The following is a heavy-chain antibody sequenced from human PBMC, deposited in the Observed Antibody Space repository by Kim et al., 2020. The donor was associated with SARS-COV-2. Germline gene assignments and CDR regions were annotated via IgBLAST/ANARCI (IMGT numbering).Heavy chain of an antibody. D-gene: IGHD3-10*01. J-gene: IGHJ5*02. CDR3: ARGRYYYGSGSPGGFDP. Sequence: LKSRVTISVDTSKNQFSLKLSSVTAADTAVYYCARGRYYYGSGSPGGFDPWGQGTLVTVSS. V-gene: IGHV4-34*01.